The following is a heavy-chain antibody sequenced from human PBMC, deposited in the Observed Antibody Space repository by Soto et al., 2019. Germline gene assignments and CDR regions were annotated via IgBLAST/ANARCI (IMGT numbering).Heavy chain of an antibody. V-gene: IGHV4-39*01. CDR1: GGSISSSSYY. D-gene: IGHD2-21*02. Sequence: QLQLQEWGPGLVKPSETLSLTSTVSGGSISSSSYYWGWVRQPPGKGLEGMGSIYYSGSTYYNPSLKSRVTISVDTSKNQFSLKLSSVTAADTAVYYCANQDCGGDCYEYWYFDLWGRGTLVTVSS. CDR2: IYYSGST. CDR3: ANQDCGGDCYEYWYFDL. J-gene: IGHJ2*01.